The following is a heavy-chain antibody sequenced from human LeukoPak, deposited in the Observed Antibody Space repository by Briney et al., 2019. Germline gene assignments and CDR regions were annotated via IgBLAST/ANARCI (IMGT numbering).Heavy chain of an antibody. CDR3: ARDQSPKWGSGERYFDF. Sequence: GGSLRLSCAASGFTFNTYGMHWVRQAPGKGLEWVSVMRYDGSDIYYADSVKGRFTISRDNSKNTLYLQMNSLRAGDTAVYYCARDQSPKWGSGERYFDFWGQGTLVTVSS. CDR1: GFTFNTYG. CDR2: MRYDGSDI. V-gene: IGHV3-33*01. D-gene: IGHD7-27*01. J-gene: IGHJ4*02.